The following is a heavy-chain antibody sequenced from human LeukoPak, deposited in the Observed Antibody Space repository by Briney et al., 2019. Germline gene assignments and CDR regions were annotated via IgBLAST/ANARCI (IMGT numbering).Heavy chain of an antibody. CDR2: IYTSGST. Sequence: SETLSLTCTVSGGSISSGSYYWSWIRQPAGKGLEWIGRIYTSGSTNYNPSLKSRVTISVDTSKNQFSLKLSSVTAADTAVYYCARDTNWFDPWGQGTLVTVSS. CDR3: ARDTNWFDP. J-gene: IGHJ5*02. V-gene: IGHV4-61*02. CDR1: GGSISSGSYY.